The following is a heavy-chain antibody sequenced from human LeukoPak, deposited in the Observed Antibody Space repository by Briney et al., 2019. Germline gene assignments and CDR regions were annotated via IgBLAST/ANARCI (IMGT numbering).Heavy chain of an antibody. Sequence: ASVKVSCKASGYTFTSYDVHWVRQAPGQGLEWMGWINPNSGGTNYAQKFQGRVTMTRDTSISTAYMELSRLRSDDTAVYYCASGGNSGHGFDYWGQGTLVTVSS. J-gene: IGHJ4*02. CDR1: GYTFTSYD. D-gene: IGHD4-23*01. CDR2: INPNSGGT. V-gene: IGHV1-2*02. CDR3: ASGGNSGHGFDY.